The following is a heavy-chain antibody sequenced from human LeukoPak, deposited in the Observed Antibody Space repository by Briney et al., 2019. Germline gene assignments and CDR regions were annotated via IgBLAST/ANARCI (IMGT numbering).Heavy chain of an antibody. J-gene: IGHJ4*02. Sequence: SDTLSLTCAVYGGSFSGYYWSWIRQPPGKGLEWIGEINHSGSTNYNPSLKSRVTISVDTSKNQFSLKLSSVTAADTAVYYCAGGRTTVTTSDYWGQGTLVTVSS. V-gene: IGHV4-34*01. CDR1: GGSFSGYY. CDR2: INHSGST. D-gene: IGHD4-17*01. CDR3: AGGRTTVTTSDY.